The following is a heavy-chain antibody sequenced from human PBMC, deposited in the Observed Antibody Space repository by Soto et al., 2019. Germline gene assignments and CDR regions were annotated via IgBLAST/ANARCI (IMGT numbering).Heavy chain of an antibody. CDR1: GFTFSSYE. J-gene: IGHJ4*02. D-gene: IGHD3-3*01. V-gene: IGHV3-21*06. CDR2: ISSTTNYI. Sequence: GSLRLSCAASGFTFSSYEMHWVRQAPGKGLEWVSSISSTTNYIYYGDSMKGRFTISRDNAKNSLYLEMNSLRAEDTAVYYCAREYEDLTSNFDYWGQGTLVTVSS. CDR3: AREYEDLTSNFDY.